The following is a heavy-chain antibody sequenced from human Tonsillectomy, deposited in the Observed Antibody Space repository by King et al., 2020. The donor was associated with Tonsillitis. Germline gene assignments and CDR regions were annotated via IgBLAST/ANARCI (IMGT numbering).Heavy chain of an antibody. Sequence: VQLVQSGAEVKKPGSSVKVSCKASGGAFSSYAFSWVRQAPGQGLEWMGGIIPIFDTANFAPQFHGRVTLTADNSTSTAYMELSSLSSEDTAVYYCGRDWSTYCGGDCYIGGFDPWGQGTLVTVSS. CDR2: IIPIFDTA. V-gene: IGHV1-69*06. CDR3: GRDWSTYCGGDCYIGGFDP. CDR1: GGAFSSYA. D-gene: IGHD2-21*02. J-gene: IGHJ5*02.